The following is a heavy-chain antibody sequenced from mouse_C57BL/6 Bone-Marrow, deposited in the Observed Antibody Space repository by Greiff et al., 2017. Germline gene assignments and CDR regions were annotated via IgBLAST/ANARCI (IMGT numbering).Heavy chain of an antibody. Sequence: EVQLQQSGAELVRPGASVKLSCTASGFNIKDDYMHWVKQRPEQGLEWIGWIDPENGDTEYASKFQGKATITADTSSNTAYLQLSSLTSEDTAVYYCTTLYGSSPYWYFDVWGTGTTVTVSS. D-gene: IGHD1-1*01. J-gene: IGHJ1*03. CDR2: IDPENGDT. V-gene: IGHV14-4*01. CDR3: TTLYGSSPYWYFDV. CDR1: GFNIKDDY.